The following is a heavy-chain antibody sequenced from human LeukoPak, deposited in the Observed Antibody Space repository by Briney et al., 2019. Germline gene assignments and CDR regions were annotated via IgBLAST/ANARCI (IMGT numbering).Heavy chain of an antibody. D-gene: IGHD5-18*01. V-gene: IGHV3-74*01. CDR2: INSAGSST. Sequence: GGSLRLSCAASGFTFSNYWMHWVRQAPGKGLVWVSRINSAGSSTSYADSVKGRFTISRDNAKNTLYLQMNSLRAEDTAVYYCAVPPPPGFSYGENLFDYWGQGTLVTVSS. J-gene: IGHJ4*02. CDR1: GFTFSNYW. CDR3: AVPPPPGFSYGENLFDY.